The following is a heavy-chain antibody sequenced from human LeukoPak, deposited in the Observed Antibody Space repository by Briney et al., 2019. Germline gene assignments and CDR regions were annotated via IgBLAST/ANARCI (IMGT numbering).Heavy chain of an antibody. V-gene: IGHV4-59*01. J-gene: IGHJ4*02. CDR3: ARGTYNHYYDSSGYSYFDY. CDR2: IYSSETT. CDR1: GGSITGYH. D-gene: IGHD3-22*01. Sequence: PSETLSLTCTVSGGSITGYHWSWIRQPPGKGLEWIGYIYSSETTEYKPSLKSRVTISADTSKNQFSLKLSSVTAADTAVYYCARGTYNHYYDSSGYSYFDYWGQGTLVTVSS.